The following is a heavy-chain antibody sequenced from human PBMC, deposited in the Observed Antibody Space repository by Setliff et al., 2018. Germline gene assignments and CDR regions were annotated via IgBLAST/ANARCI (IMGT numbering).Heavy chain of an antibody. J-gene: IGHJ6*02. D-gene: IGHD3-16*01. Sequence: ASVKVSCKASGYTFTGYYMHWVRQAPGQGLEWMGWINPNSGGTNYAQKFQGGVTMTRDTSISTAYMELSRLRSDDTAVYYCARGLPLGYGMDVWGQGTTVTVSS. CDR1: GYTFTGYY. V-gene: IGHV1-2*02. CDR2: INPNSGGT. CDR3: ARGLPLGYGMDV.